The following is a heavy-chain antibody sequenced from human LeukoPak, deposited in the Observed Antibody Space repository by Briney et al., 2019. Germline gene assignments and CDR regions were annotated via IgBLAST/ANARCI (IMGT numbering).Heavy chain of an antibody. CDR1: GFTFSSYG. CDR2: ISGSGGST. D-gene: IGHD1-26*01. CDR3: ARDWGSYVGTDY. J-gene: IGHJ4*02. Sequence: GGSLRLSCAASGFTFSSYGMSWVRQAPGKGLEWVSAISGSGGSTYYADSVKGRFTISRDNSKNTLYLQMNSLRAEDTAVYYCARDWGSYVGTDYWGQGTLVTVSS. V-gene: IGHV3-23*01.